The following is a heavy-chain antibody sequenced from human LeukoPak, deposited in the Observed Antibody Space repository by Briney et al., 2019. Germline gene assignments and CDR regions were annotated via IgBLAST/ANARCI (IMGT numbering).Heavy chain of an antibody. CDR1: GGSISSGGYY. V-gene: IGHV4-30-2*01. D-gene: IGHD1-14*01. J-gene: IGHJ5*02. Sequence: SETLSLTCTVSGGSISSGGYYWSWIRQPPGKGLEWIGYIYHSGSTYYNPSLKSRVTISVDRSKNQFSLKLSSVTAADTAVYYCAREPERKGNNWFDPWGQGTLVTVSS. CDR2: IYHSGST. CDR3: AREPERKGNNWFDP.